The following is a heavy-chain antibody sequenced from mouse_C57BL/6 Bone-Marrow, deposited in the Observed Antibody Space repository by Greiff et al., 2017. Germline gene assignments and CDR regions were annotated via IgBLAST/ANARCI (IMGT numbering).Heavy chain of an antibody. CDR1: GYTFTGYW. J-gene: IGHJ2*01. CDR2: ILPGSGST. V-gene: IGHV1-9*01. Sequence: VQLQQSGAELMKPGASVKLSCKATGYTFTGYWIEWVKQRPGHGLEWIGEILPGSGSTNYNEKFKGKATFTADTSSNTAYMQLRSLTTEDSAIYYCARRGFYYYGSSYYFDYWGQGTTLTVSS. D-gene: IGHD1-1*01. CDR3: ARRGFYYYGSSYYFDY.